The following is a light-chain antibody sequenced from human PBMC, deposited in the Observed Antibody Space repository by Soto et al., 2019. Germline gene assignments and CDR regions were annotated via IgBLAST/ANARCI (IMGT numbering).Light chain of an antibody. CDR2: AAS. V-gene: IGKV1D-12*01. CDR3: LQANSFPLT. Sequence: DIQMTQSPSSVSASLGDRVTITCRASQDGRSWLVWYQQKPGKAPNLLIYAASSLKSGVPSRFSGSGSGTDYTLTISSLQPEDFATYYCLQANSFPLTFGGGNKEDIK. J-gene: IGKJ4*01. CDR1: QDGRSW.